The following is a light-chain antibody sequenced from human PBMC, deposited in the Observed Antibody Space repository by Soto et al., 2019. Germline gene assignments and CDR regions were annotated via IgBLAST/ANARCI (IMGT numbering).Light chain of an antibody. V-gene: IGKV3-15*01. CDR2: DAS. CDR3: QKYNEWPLT. J-gene: IGKJ4*01. Sequence: ELVLTQSPATLSLSPGERATLSCRASQSVSNYLAWYQQKPGQAPRLLIYDASTRATGIPARFSGNGSGTESTLTISSLQSEDFAVYYCQKYNEWPLTFGGGTKVDIK. CDR1: QSVSNY.